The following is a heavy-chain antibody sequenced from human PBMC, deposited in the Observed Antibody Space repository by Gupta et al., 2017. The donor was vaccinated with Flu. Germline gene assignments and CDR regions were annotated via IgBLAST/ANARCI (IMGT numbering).Heavy chain of an antibody. V-gene: IGHV3-21*01. D-gene: IGHD1-26*01. Sequence: FSISTLTWVRQVAGKGLEWVSPISRPRDNRDDSDAVKGRLTIYRDKAKRTLYLHMERMRGEDTAVYYWSRCVGNISWFDTWGLGTLVTVSS. CDR2: ISRPRDNR. CDR3: SRCVGNISWFDT. J-gene: IGHJ5*02. CDR1: FSIST.